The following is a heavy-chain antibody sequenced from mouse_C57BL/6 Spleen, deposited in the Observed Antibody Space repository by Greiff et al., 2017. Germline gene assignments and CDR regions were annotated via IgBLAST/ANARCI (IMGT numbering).Heavy chain of an antibody. D-gene: IGHD2-3*01. CDR2: IDPSDSYT. CDR1: GYTFTSYW. J-gene: IGHJ2*01. Sequence: VQLQQSGAELVMPGASVKLSCKASGYTFTSYWMHWVKQRPGQGLEWIGEIDPSDSYTNYNQKFKGKSTLTVDKSSSTAYMQLSSLTSEDSAVYYCARRMGGFDYWGQGTTLTVSS. V-gene: IGHV1-69*01. CDR3: ARRMGGFDY.